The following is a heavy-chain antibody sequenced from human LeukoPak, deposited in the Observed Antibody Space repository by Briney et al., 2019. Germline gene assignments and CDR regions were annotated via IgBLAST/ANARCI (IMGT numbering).Heavy chain of an antibody. CDR1: GFSFSGST. J-gene: IGHJ4*02. CDR2: ISNSGGRT. CDR3: AKSYNGYESKPDY. Sequence: GGSLRLSCATSGFSFSGSTMHWVRQAPGKGLEWVSSISNSGGRTFYTDSVKGRFTISRDNSKITLYLQMNSLRAEDTAVYYCAKSYNGYESKPDYWGQGTLVTVSS. D-gene: IGHD5-12*01. V-gene: IGHV3-23*01.